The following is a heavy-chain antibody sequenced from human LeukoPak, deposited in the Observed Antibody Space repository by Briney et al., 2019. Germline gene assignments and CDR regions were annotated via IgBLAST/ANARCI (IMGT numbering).Heavy chain of an antibody. D-gene: IGHD2-15*01. CDR1: GGSVSSTSYY. V-gene: IGHV4-39*01. CDR3: AAHYCSAGSCHYDYAMDV. CDR2: GYYSGST. J-gene: IGHJ6*02. Sequence: PSETLSLTCTVSGGSVSSTSYYWGWIRQPPGKGLEWIGSGYYSGSTYYNPSLKNRVTISVDTSKNQFSLKLNSVTAADTAVYYCAAHYCSAGSCHYDYAMDVWGQGTTVTVSS.